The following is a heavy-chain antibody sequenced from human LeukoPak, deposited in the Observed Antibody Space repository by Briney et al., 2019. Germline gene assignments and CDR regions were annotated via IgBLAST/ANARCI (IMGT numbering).Heavy chain of an antibody. CDR2: INAGNGNT. CDR1: GYTFTSYA. CDR3: AREDTMVRGVPLGYFDY. Sequence: GASVKVSCKASGYTFTSYAMHWVRRAPRQRLEWMGWINAGNGNTKYSQKFQGRVTITRDTSASTAYMELSSLRSEDTAVYYCAREDTMVRGVPLGYFDYWGQGTLVTVSS. D-gene: IGHD3-10*01. J-gene: IGHJ4*02. V-gene: IGHV1-3*01.